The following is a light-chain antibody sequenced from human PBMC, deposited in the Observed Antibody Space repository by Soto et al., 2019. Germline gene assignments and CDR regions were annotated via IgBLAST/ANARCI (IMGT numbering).Light chain of an antibody. Sequence: EIVMTQSPDTLSLSPGEGLSLSCRASQSVHTFLAWYQQKPGQAPRLLIYGASNRATGIPDRLSGRGSGTDFTLTISSLQPDDFATYYCQQYNSYSSVGGGTKVEI. CDR3: QQYNSYSS. J-gene: IGKJ4*01. CDR2: GAS. CDR1: QSVHTF. V-gene: IGKV3D-15*01.